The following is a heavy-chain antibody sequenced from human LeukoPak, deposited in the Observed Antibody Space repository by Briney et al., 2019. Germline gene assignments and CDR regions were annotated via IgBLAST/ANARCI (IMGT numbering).Heavy chain of an antibody. CDR2: IYYSGST. Sequence: PSETLSLTCTVSGGSISSYYWSWIRQPPGKGLEWIGYIYYSGSTNYNPSLKSRVTISVDTSKNQFSLELSSVTAADTAVYYCARWRTDYYYYGMDVWGQGTTVTVSS. V-gene: IGHV4-59*01. CDR3: ARWRTDYYYYGMDV. J-gene: IGHJ6*02. CDR1: GGSISSYY. D-gene: IGHD1-14*01.